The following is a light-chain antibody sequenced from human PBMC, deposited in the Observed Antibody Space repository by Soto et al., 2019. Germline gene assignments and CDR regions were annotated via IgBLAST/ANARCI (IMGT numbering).Light chain of an antibody. J-gene: IGKJ4*01. CDR3: MKALQTPLT. CDR2: LGS. V-gene: IGKV2-28*01. Sequence: DIVMTQSPLSLPVTPGEPASISCRSSQSLLHRNGYNYLDWYLQKPGQSPQLLIYLGSNRASGVPGRFIGSGSGTDFTLKISRVESEDVGVYYCMKALQTPLTFGGGTKVEIK. CDR1: QSLLHRNGYNY.